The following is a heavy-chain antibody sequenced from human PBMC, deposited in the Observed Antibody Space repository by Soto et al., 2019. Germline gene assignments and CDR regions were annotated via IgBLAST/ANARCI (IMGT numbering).Heavy chain of an antibody. CDR2: IYHSGST. CDR1: GGSIISNKL. J-gene: IGHJ6*02. Sequence: TLSLTCAVYGGSIISNKLWSWVRQPPGKGLEWIGEIYHSGSTNYNPSLKSRVTISLDKSKNQFSLKLTSVTAADSAVYYCARDDHIVVVPTSLGAMDVWGQGTTVTVSS. CDR3: ARDDHIVVVPTSLGAMDV. D-gene: IGHD2-2*01. V-gene: IGHV4-4*02.